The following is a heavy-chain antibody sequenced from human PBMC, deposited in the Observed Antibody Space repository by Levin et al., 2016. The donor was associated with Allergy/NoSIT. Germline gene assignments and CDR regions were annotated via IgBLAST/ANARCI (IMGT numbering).Heavy chain of an antibody. Sequence: GESLKISCAASGFTFSNYAMHWVRQAPGKGLEWVAVMSFDGNNKYYADSVKGRFTISRDNAKNSMWLQMNSLRDEDTAVYYCARERWGGGSPFDSWGQGTLVAVSS. D-gene: IGHD2-15*01. CDR2: MSFDGNNK. CDR1: GFTFSNYA. CDR3: ARERWGGGSPFDS. J-gene: IGHJ4*02. V-gene: IGHV3-30-3*01.